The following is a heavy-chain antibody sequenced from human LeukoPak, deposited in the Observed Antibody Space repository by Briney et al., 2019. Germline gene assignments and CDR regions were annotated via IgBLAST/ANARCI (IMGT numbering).Heavy chain of an antibody. CDR3: ARRPVGFVQYYFDY. D-gene: IGHD1-1*01. CDR1: GYNFTNSW. CDR2: IYAGDSDT. Sequence: GESLKISCKGSGYNFTNSWIAWVRQMPGKGLEWMGIIYAGDSDTTYSPSFQGQVTISADKSISTAYLQWSSLKASDTAMYYCARRPVGFVQYYFDYWGQGTLVT. V-gene: IGHV5-51*01. J-gene: IGHJ4*02.